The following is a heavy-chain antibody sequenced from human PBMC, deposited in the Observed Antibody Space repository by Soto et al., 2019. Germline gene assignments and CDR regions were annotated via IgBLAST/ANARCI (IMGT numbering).Heavy chain of an antibody. D-gene: IGHD2-15*01. CDR1: GGSISSYY. CDR2: IYYSGST. CDR3: ARVVTSDAFDI. Sequence: PSETLSLTCPVSGGSISSYYLSWIRQPPGKGLEWIGYIYYSGSTNYNPSLKSRVTISVDTSKSQFSLKLSSVTAADTAVYYCARVVTSDAFDIWGQGTMVTVSS. V-gene: IGHV4-59*01. J-gene: IGHJ3*02.